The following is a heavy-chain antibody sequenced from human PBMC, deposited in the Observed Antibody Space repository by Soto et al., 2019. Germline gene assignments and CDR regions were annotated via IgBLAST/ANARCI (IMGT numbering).Heavy chain of an antibody. J-gene: IGHJ3*02. CDR3: ARGRGGTYDAFDI. CDR1: GGSMSPYF. Sequence: SETLSLTCTVSGGSMSPYFWSWIRQSPGKGLEWIGYIYYSGTTNYNPSFKSRVTTLLDTSKNQFSLKLVSLTAADTAFYYCARGRGGTYDAFDIWGPGALVTVSS. V-gene: IGHV4-59*01. D-gene: IGHD1-26*01. CDR2: IYYSGTT.